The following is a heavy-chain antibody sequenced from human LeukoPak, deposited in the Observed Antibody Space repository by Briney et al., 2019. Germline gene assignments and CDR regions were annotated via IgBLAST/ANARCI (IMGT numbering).Heavy chain of an antibody. V-gene: IGHV1-2*02. J-gene: IGHJ4*02. CDR2: INPNSGGT. CDR3: ARHEGSGSYYSY. CDR1: GYTFTGYY. Sequence: ASVKVSCKTSGYTFTGYYIHWVRQAPGQGLEWMGWINPNSGGTNYAQNFQGRVTMTRDKSISTAYLQWSRLKASDTAIYYCARHEGSGSYYSYWGQGTLVTVSS. D-gene: IGHD1-26*01.